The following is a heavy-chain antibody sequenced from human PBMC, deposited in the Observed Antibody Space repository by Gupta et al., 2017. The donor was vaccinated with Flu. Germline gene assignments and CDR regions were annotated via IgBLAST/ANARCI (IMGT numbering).Heavy chain of an antibody. J-gene: IGHJ5*02. D-gene: IGHD5-12*01. Sequence: EWVSAISGSGGSTYYADSVKGRFTISRDNSKNTLYLQMNSLRAEDTAVYYCAKSPFRWRIVAISAPVDWFDPWGQGTLVTVSS. V-gene: IGHV3-23*01. CDR2: ISGSGGST. CDR3: AKSPFRWRIVAISAPVDWFDP.